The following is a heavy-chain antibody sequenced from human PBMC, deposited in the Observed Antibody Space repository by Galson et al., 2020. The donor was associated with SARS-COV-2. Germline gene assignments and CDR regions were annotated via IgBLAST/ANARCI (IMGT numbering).Heavy chain of an antibody. D-gene: IGHD6-13*01. CDR3: ARDAIAALGVHYDY. V-gene: IGHV3-33*01. Sequence: QLGESLKISCAASGFTFSSYGMHWVRQAPGKGLEWVAVIWYDGSNKYYADSVKGRFTISRDNSKNTLYLQMNSLRAEDTAVYYCARDAIAALGVHYDYWGQGTLVTVSS. J-gene: IGHJ4*02. CDR2: IWYDGSNK. CDR1: GFTFSSYG.